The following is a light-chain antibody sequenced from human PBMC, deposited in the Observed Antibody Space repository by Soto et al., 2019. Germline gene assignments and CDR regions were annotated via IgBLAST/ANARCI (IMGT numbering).Light chain of an antibody. CDR3: SSYAGSNRKV. Sequence: QSALTQPPSASGSPGQSVTMSCTGTGSDVGGYNYVSWYQQHPGKAPKLMIYEVSKRPSGVPDRFSGSKSGNTASLTVSGLQAEDEADYYCSSYAGSNRKVFGGGTKVTVL. V-gene: IGLV2-8*01. CDR2: EVS. J-gene: IGLJ3*02. CDR1: GSDVGGYNY.